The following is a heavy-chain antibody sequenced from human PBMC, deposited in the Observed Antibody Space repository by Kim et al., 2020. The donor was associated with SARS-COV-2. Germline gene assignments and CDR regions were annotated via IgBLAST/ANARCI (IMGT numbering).Heavy chain of an antibody. CDR1: GFTFSSYS. V-gene: IGHV3-21*01. Sequence: GSLRLSCAASGFTFSSYSMNWVRQAPGKGLEWVSSISSSSSYLYYADSVKGRFTISRDNAKNSMYLQMNSLRAEDTAVYYCARGDNQLLCPRTGVYFDYWGQGTLVTVSS. CDR3: ARGDNQLLCPRTGVYFDY. D-gene: IGHD2-2*01. CDR2: ISSSSSYL. J-gene: IGHJ4*02.